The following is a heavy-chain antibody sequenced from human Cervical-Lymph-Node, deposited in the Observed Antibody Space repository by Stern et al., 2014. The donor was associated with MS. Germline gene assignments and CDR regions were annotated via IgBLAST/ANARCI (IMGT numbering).Heavy chain of an antibody. J-gene: IGHJ6*02. D-gene: IGHD1-26*01. Sequence: QVQLVQSGAEVKKPGSSVKVSCKASGGTVSSYAITWVRQAPGQGLEWMGGIIPIFGTANYAHKFKGSVTITEDASQSTPSMELSSLRSEDTAVYYCARGELKEGLVRGMDVWGQGTTVTVSS. CDR1: GGTVSSYA. V-gene: IGHV1-69*01. CDR3: ARGELKEGLVRGMDV. CDR2: IIPIFGTA.